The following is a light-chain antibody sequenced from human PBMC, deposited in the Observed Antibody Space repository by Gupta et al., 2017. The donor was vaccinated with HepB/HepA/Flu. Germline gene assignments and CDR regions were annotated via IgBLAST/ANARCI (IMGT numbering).Light chain of an antibody. CDR2: AAS. CDR3: QQSDSTPWT. Sequence: DIQMTQSPSSLSASAGDRVTITCRASQSISSYLNWYQQKPGKAPKLLIYAASSLQSGVPSRFSGSGSGTDFTLTISSLQPEDFATYYCQQSDSTPWTFGQGTKVEIK. J-gene: IGKJ1*01. CDR1: QSISSY. V-gene: IGKV1-39*01.